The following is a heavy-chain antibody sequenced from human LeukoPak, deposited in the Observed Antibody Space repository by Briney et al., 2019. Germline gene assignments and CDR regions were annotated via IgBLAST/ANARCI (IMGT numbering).Heavy chain of an antibody. CDR3: ATSGQHWDVFDY. V-gene: IGHV3-53*01. J-gene: IGHJ4*02. CDR1: GFTVSSNY. CDR2: IYSGGST. Sequence: GGSLRLSCAASGFTVSSNYMSWVRQAPGKGLEWVSVIYSGGSTYYADSVKGRFTISRDNSKNTLYLQMNSLTAEDTAVYYCATSGQHWDVFDYWGQGTLVTVSS. D-gene: IGHD1-1*01.